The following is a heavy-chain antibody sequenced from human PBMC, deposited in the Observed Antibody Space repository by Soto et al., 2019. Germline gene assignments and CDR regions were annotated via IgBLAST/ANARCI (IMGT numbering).Heavy chain of an antibody. CDR2: IYHSGST. CDR1: GGSISSTNW. Sequence: QVQLQESGPGLVKPSRTLSLTCAVSGGSISSTNWWSWVRQSPGKGLEWIGEIYHSGSTNYNPSLKSRVTMSLDKSKNQFSLTLTSVTAADTAVYYCATEERRALAYWGQGSLFTVSS. V-gene: IGHV4-4*02. D-gene: IGHD1-1*01. J-gene: IGHJ4*02. CDR3: ATEERRALAY.